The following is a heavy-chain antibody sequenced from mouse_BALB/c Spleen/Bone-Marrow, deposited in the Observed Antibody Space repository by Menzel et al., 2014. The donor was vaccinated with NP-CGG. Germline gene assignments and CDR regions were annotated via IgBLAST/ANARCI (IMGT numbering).Heavy chain of an antibody. CDR3: ARYYYGYYFDY. Sequence: VQLQQSGAELVKPGASVKLSCTASGFNIKDTYMHWVKQRPEQGLEWIGRIDPANGNTKYDPKFQGKATVTADTSSNTAYLQLSSLTSEDTAVYYCARYYYGYYFDYWGQGTTLTVSS. CDR1: GFNIKDTY. CDR2: IDPANGNT. D-gene: IGHD1-2*01. V-gene: IGHV14-3*02. J-gene: IGHJ2*01.